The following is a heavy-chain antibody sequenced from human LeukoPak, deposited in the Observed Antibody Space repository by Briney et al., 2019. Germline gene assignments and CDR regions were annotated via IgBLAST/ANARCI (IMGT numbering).Heavy chain of an antibody. V-gene: IGHV1-2*02. CDR2: IKPSSGGT. Sequence: ASVKVSCKASGYTFTGYYIHWVRQAPGQGLEWMGWIKPSSGGTNYAQNFQGRVTMTRDTSISTGYMELSRLRFDDTAVYYCAINKAAKSLDYWGQGTLVTVSS. CDR3: AINKAAKSLDY. J-gene: IGHJ4*02. D-gene: IGHD6-25*01. CDR1: GYTFTGYY.